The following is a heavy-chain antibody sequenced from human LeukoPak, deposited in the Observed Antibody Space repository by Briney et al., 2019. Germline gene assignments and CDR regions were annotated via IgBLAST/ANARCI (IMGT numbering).Heavy chain of an antibody. CDR3: AREFSSSWTGAFDI. J-gene: IGHJ3*02. D-gene: IGHD6-13*01. V-gene: IGHV1-69*04. Sequence: ASVKVSCKASGGTFSSYANSWVRQAPGQGLEWMGRIIPILGIANYAQKFQGRVTITADKSTSTAYMELSSLRSEDTAVYYCAREFSSSWTGAFDIWGQGTMVTVSS. CDR2: IIPILGIA. CDR1: GGTFSSYA.